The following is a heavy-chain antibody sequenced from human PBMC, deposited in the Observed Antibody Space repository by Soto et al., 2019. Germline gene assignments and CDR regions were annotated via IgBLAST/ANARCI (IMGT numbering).Heavy chain of an antibody. CDR3: ARHAGNSWKGDYFDY. CDR2: IDPNDSQT. D-gene: IGHD6-13*01. CDR1: GYSFSSSW. Sequence: GESLKISCQASGYSFSSSWIGWVRQMPGKGLEWMGIIDPNDSQTIYSPSFQGQVTISADKSIDAAYLQWSSLKTSDTAMYYCARHAGNSWKGDYFDYWGQGALVTVSS. J-gene: IGHJ4*02. V-gene: IGHV5-51*01.